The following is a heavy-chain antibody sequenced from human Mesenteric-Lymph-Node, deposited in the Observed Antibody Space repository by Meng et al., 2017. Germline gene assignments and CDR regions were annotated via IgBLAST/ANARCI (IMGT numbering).Heavy chain of an antibody. V-gene: IGHV3-48*03. J-gene: IGHJ6*02. CDR1: GFICSSYE. CDR2: ISSSGSTI. Sequence: GESLKISCAASGFICSSYEMNWVRQAPGKVLEWVSYISSSGSTIYYADSVKGRFTISRDNAKNSLYLQMNSLRAEDTAVYYCARDALAYYYDSSGWERPPYYYYGIDVWGQGTTVTVSS. CDR3: ARDALAYYYDSSGWERPPYYYYGIDV. D-gene: IGHD3-22*01.